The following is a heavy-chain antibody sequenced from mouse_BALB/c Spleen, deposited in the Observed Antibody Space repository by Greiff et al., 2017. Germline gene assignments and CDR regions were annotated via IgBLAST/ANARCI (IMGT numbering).Heavy chain of an antibody. Sequence: EVQVVESGPELVKPGASVKMSCKASGYTFTSYVMHWVKQKPGQGLEWIGYINPYNDGTKYNEKFKGKATLTSDKSSSTAYMELSSLASEDSAVYDCASGYYEGYAMDYWGQGTSGTVSS. CDR3: ASGYYEGYAMDY. D-gene: IGHD2-3*01. CDR1: GYTFTSYV. V-gene: IGHV1-14*01. CDR2: INPYNDGT. J-gene: IGHJ4*01.